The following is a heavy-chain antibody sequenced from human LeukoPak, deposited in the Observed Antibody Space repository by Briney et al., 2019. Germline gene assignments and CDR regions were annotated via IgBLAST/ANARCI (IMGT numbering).Heavy chain of an antibody. Sequence: PGGSLRLSCAASGFTFSSYGMHWVRQAPGKGLEWVAVIWYDGSNKYYADSVKGRFTISRDNSKNTLYLQMNSLRAEDTAVYYCARSDYGGNSGGGDYWGQGTLVTVSS. J-gene: IGHJ4*02. V-gene: IGHV3-30*19. CDR1: GFTFSSYG. CDR2: IWYDGSNK. D-gene: IGHD4-23*01. CDR3: ARSDYGGNSGGGDY.